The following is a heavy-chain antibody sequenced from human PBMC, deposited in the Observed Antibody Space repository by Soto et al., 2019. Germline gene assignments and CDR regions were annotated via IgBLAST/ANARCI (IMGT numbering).Heavy chain of an antibody. D-gene: IGHD2-15*01. CDR3: ARDAIYCSGGSCYSGVQDFDY. Sequence: GGSLRLSCAASGFTFSSYSMNWVRQAPGKGLELVSSISSSSSYIYYADSVKGRFTISRDNAKNSLYLQMNSLRAEDTAVYYCARDAIYCSGGSCYSGVQDFDYWGQGTLVTVSS. CDR2: ISSSSSYI. V-gene: IGHV3-21*01. CDR1: GFTFSSYS. J-gene: IGHJ4*02.